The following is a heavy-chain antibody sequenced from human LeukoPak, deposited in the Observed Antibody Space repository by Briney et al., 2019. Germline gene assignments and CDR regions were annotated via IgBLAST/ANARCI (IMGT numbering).Heavy chain of an antibody. Sequence: GGSLRLSCAASGFTFSSYTMNWVRQAPGKGLEWVSSIGDTGDTIYYSDSVKGRFTISGDNSKNTLYLQMNSLRAEDTAVYYCASRNYYSSGRPFDYWGQGTLVTVSS. D-gene: IGHD3-10*01. V-gene: IGHV3-23*01. J-gene: IGHJ4*02. CDR1: GFTFSSYT. CDR3: ASRNYYSSGRPFDY. CDR2: IGDTGDTI.